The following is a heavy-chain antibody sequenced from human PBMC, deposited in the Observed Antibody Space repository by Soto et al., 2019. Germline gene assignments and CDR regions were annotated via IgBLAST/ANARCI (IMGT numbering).Heavy chain of an antibody. CDR1: GFTVSSNY. Sequence: EVQLVESVGGLVQPVGSLRLSCAASGFTVSSNYMSWVRQAPGKGLEWVSVIYSGGTTYYADSVKGRFTISRDNSKNTLYLQMNSLRAEDTAVYYCARNGDSSDYRGWFDPWGQGTLVTVSS. CDR3: ARNGDSSDYRGWFDP. J-gene: IGHJ5*02. CDR2: IYSGGTT. V-gene: IGHV3-66*01. D-gene: IGHD3-22*01.